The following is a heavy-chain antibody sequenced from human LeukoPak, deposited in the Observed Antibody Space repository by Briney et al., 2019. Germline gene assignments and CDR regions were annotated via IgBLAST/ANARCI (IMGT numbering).Heavy chain of an antibody. V-gene: IGHV3-30*18. CDR1: GFTFSSYG. CDR3: AERHYDSSGYFFYYYYGMDV. CDR2: ISYDGSNK. Sequence: PGGSLRLSCAASGFTFSSYGMHWVRQAPGKGLEWVAVISYDGSNKYYADSVKGRFTISRDNSKNTLYLQMNSLRAEDTAVYYCAERHYDSSGYFFYYYYGMDVWGQGTTVTVPS. J-gene: IGHJ6*02. D-gene: IGHD3-22*01.